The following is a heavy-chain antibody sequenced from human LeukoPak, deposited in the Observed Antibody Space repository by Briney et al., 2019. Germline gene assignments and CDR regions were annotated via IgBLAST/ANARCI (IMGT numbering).Heavy chain of an antibody. J-gene: IGHJ4*02. V-gene: IGHV3-48*03. D-gene: IGHD3-16*01. CDR1: GITLSSFE. CDR3: ARLWGFKDTHY. Sequence: GGSLRLSCTASGITLSSFEMNWVRPAAEEGLEWISYISATGAAIDYADSVKGRFTITRDNAKNSVFLQMSSLRAEDTAVYYCARLWGFKDTHYWGQGTLVTVSS. CDR2: ISATGAAI.